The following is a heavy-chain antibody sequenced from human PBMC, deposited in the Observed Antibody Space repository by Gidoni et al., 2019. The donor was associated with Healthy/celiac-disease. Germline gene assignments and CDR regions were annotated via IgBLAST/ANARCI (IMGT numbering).Heavy chain of an antibody. CDR3: ARVRGSGSYYFYYYGMDV. J-gene: IGHJ6*02. V-gene: IGHV3-11*06. Sequence: QVQLVESGGGLVKPGGSLRLSCAASGFTFSDYYLSWSRQAPGKGLEWVSYISSSSSYTNYADSVKGRFTISRDNAKNSLYLQMNSLRAEDTAVYYCARVRGSGSYYFYYYGMDVWGQGTTVTVSS. D-gene: IGHD1-26*01. CDR2: ISSSSSYT. CDR1: GFTFSDYY.